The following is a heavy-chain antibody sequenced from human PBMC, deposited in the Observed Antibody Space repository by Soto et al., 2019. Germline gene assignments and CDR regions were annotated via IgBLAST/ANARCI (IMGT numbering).Heavy chain of an antibody. D-gene: IGHD2-2*01. CDR1: GGTFSTYT. CDR2: IIPMLTVT. Sequence: QVHLVQSGAEVKKPGSSVKVSCKAAGGTFSTYTLIWVRQDPGQGLEWMGRIIPMLTVTNSAQKFQGRVTLTAEKSTNTAFMELTSLRSDDTAVYYCSIGSWSAETFDVWGQGTMGTVSS. J-gene: IGHJ3*01. CDR3: SIGSWSAETFDV. V-gene: IGHV1-69*02.